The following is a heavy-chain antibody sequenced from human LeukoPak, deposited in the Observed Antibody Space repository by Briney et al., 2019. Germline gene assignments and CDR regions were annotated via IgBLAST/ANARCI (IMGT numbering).Heavy chain of an antibody. CDR2: ISYDGSNK. CDR1: GFTFSSYS. Sequence: GGSLRLSCAASGFTFSSYSMNWVRQAPGKGLEWVAVISYDGSNKYYADSVKGRFTISRDNSKNTLYLQMNSLRAEDTAVYYCARDDLSSYYYYMDVWGKGTTVTVSS. CDR3: ARDDLSSYYYYMDV. V-gene: IGHV3-30*03. J-gene: IGHJ6*03.